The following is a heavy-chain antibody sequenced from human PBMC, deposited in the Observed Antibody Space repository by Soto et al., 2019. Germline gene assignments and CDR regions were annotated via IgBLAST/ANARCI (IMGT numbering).Heavy chain of an antibody. CDR1: GYIFSSYV. CDR2: ISADNGIT. CDR3: SIVGDIVVVGPWFDP. D-gene: IGHD2-15*01. J-gene: IGHJ5*02. Sequence: ASVKVSCKASGYIFSSYVISWVRQAPGQGLEWMGWISADNGITNYAQKFQGRVTLTTDTSTSTAYMELRSLRSDDTAVYCCSIVGDIVVVGPWFDPWGHGTQVTVSS. V-gene: IGHV1-18*04.